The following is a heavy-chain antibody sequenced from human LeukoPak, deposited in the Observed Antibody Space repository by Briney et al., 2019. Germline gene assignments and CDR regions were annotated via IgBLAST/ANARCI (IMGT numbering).Heavy chain of an antibody. CDR3: ARDASFTRLDY. D-gene: IGHD3-9*01. J-gene: IGHJ4*02. V-gene: IGHV1-46*01. Sequence: ASVKVSCKASGYTFTSYYMHWVRQAPGQGLEWMGIINPSGGSTSYAQRFQGRVTMTRDTSTSTVYMELSSLRSEDTAVYYCARDASFTRLDYWGQGTLVTVSS. CDR2: INPSGGST. CDR1: GYTFTSYY.